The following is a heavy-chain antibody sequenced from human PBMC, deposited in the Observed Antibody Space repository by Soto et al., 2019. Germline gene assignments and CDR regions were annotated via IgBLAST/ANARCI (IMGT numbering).Heavy chain of an antibody. V-gene: IGHV1-69*06. CDR1: GGTFSSYA. CDR3: ARGRIAATILYYYYGMDV. D-gene: IGHD5-12*01. CDR2: IIPIFGTA. Sequence: ASVKVSCKASGGTFSSYAISWVRQAPGQGLEWMGGIIPIFGTANYAQKFQGRVTITADKSTSTAYMELSSLRSEDTAVYYCARGRIAATILYYYYGMDVWGQGTTVTVSS. J-gene: IGHJ6*02.